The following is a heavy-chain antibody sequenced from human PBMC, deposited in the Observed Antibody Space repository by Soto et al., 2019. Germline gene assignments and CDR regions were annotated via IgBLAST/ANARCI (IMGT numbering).Heavy chain of an antibody. CDR1: GGSFSGYY. CDR2: INHSGST. D-gene: IGHD6-13*01. Sequence: QVQLQQWGAGLLKPSETLSLTCAVYGGSFSGYYWSWIRQPPGKGLEWIGEINHSGSTNYNPSLKGRVTISVDTSKNQFSLKLSSVTAADTAVYYCASRWDSSSWLRYWGQGTLVTVSS. V-gene: IGHV4-34*01. CDR3: ASRWDSSSWLRY. J-gene: IGHJ4*02.